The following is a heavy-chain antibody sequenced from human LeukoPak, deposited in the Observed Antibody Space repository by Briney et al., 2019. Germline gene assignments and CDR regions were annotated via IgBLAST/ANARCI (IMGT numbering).Heavy chain of an antibody. CDR3: ARVGVGGHEFD. CDR1: GFTFSSYA. J-gene: IGHJ4*02. V-gene: IGHV3-23*01. CDR2: ISGSGDST. D-gene: IGHD2-15*01. Sequence: PGGSLRLSCAASGFTFSSYAMSWVRQAPGKGLEWVSAISGSGDSTYYADYADSVKGRFTISRDNAKNSLYLQMNSLRAEDTAVYYCARVGVGGHEFDWGQGTLVTVSS.